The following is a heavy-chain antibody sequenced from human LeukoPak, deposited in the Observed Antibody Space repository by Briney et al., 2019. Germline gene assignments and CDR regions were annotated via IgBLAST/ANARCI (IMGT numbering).Heavy chain of an antibody. CDR1: GFTFGDYA. V-gene: IGHV3-49*04. Sequence: ESGGSLRLSCTASGFTFGDYAMSWVRQAPGKGLEWIGFIRSKAYGGTTEYAASVKGRFTISRDDSKSIAYLQMNSLKTEDTAVYYCTRKRGTRRFYYYYYMDVWGKGTTVTISS. J-gene: IGHJ6*03. CDR3: TRKRGTRRFYYYYYMDV. CDR2: IRSKAYGGTT. D-gene: IGHD1-14*01.